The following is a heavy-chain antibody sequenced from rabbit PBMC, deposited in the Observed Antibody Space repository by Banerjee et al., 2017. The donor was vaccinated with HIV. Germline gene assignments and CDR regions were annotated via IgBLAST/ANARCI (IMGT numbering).Heavy chain of an antibody. V-gene: IGHV1S45*01. CDR2: IATGDGST. J-gene: IGHJ4*01. D-gene: IGHD1-1*01. CDR3: ARLSSGAFNL. CDR1: GFSFSSSDW. Sequence: QEQLEESGGDLVKPEGSLTLTCKASGFSFSSSDWICWVRQAPGKGLEWIGCIATGDGSTYYASWARGRFTISKTSSTTVTLQLNSLTAADTATYFCARLSSGAFNLWGQGTLVTVS.